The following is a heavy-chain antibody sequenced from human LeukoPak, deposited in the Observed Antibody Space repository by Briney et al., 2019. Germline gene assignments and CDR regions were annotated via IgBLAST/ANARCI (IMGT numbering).Heavy chain of an antibody. CDR3: ARAERKYYFDY. CDR1: GGSISSGGYS. J-gene: IGHJ4*02. V-gene: IGHV4-30-2*01. Sequence: PSETLSLTCAVSGGSISSGGYSWSWIRQPPGKGLEWIGYIYHSGSTYYNPSLKSRVTISVDRSKNQFSLKLSSAAAADTAVYYCARAERKYYFDYWGQGTLVTVSS. CDR2: IYHSGST.